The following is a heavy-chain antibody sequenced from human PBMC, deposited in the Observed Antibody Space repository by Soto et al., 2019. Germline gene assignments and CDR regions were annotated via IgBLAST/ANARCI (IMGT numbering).Heavy chain of an antibody. D-gene: IGHD3-3*01. CDR1: GYPVTAYY. CDR3: VGVGWLGVAGSAELDM. Sequence: QLHLVQSGAVVKKPGASVTVSCSASGYPVTAYYMHWVRQAPGRGLEWMGGINHATGAATYTQTFRRRVTITRATSTSTVYIEQSGLNSEDRAFCYCVGVGWLGVAGSAELDMWGQVTLLTVSS. J-gene: IGHJ3*02. CDR2: INHATGAA. V-gene: IGHV1-2*02.